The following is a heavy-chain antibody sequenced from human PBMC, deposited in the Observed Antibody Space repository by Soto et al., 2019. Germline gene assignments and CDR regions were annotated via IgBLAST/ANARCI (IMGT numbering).Heavy chain of an antibody. CDR2: ISAYNGNT. J-gene: IGHJ4*02. D-gene: IGHD1-7*01. Sequence: VASVKVSCKASGYTFTSYGISWVRQAPGQGLEWMGWISAYNGNTNYAQKLQGRVTMTTDTSTSTAYMELRSLRSDDTAVYYCARDQGAVYNWNYGLDYWGQGTLVTVSS. CDR1: GYTFTSYG. CDR3: ARDQGAVYNWNYGLDY. V-gene: IGHV1-18*01.